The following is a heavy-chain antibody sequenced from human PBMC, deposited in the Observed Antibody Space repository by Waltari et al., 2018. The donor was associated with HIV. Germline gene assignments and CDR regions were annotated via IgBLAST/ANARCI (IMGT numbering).Heavy chain of an antibody. D-gene: IGHD4-17*01. CDR1: GYVFIRYD. J-gene: IGHJ4*02. Sequence: QVPLVQSGAEVKKPGAPVKVSCTASGYVFIRYDINWVRQAPGQGLDWMGWMNPNSGNTGSAQKLQGRLTMTWNISTNTAYMELSSLSSEDTAVYYCARGPTTLVKYHDFWGQGSLVTVSS. V-gene: IGHV1-8*01. CDR3: ARGPTTLVKYHDF. CDR2: MNPNSGNT.